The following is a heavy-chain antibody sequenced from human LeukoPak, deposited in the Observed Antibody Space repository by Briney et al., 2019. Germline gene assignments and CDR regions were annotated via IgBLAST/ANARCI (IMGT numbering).Heavy chain of an antibody. CDR3: ARDSSRYHDYVWGSYRPDAFDI. CDR1: GFTFSSYS. D-gene: IGHD3-16*02. Sequence: GGSLRLSCAASGFTFSSYSMNWVRQAPGKGLEWVSSISSSSSYIYYADSVKGRFTISRDNAKNSLYLQMNSLRAEDTAVYYCARDSSRYHDYVWGSYRPDAFDIWGQGTMVTVSS. V-gene: IGHV3-21*01. J-gene: IGHJ3*02. CDR2: ISSSSSYI.